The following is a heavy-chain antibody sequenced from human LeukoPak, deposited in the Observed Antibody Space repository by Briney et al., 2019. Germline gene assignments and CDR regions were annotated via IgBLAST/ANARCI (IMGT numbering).Heavy chain of an antibody. Sequence: GASVKVSCKASGYTFSGYYLHWVRQAPGQGLEWMGWINPNSGGTNYAQKFQGRVTMTRDTSISTAYLQWSSLKASDTAMYYCARPYSFCSGGSCPGGYWGQGTLVTVSS. CDR3: ARPYSFCSGGSCPGGY. CDR1: GYTFSGYY. CDR2: INPNSGGT. J-gene: IGHJ4*02. D-gene: IGHD2-15*01. V-gene: IGHV1-2*02.